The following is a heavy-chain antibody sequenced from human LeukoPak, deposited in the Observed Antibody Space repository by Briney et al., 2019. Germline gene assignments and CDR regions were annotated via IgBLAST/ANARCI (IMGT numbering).Heavy chain of an antibody. J-gene: IGHJ5*02. D-gene: IGHD1-1*01. V-gene: IGHV4-34*01. CDR2: INHRGST. CDR3: AREGNELESNWFDP. CDR1: GGSFSGYY. Sequence: SETLSLTCVVYGGSFSGYYWSWIRQPPGKGLEWIGEINHRGSTNYNPSLKSRVTISVDTSKNQFSLKLSSVTAADTAVYYCAREGNELESNWFDPWGQGTLVTVSS.